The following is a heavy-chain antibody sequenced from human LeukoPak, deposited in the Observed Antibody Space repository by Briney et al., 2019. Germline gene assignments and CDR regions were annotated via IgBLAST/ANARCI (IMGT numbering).Heavy chain of an antibody. V-gene: IGHV4-59*01. CDR3: ARTRPFDAFDI. J-gene: IGHJ3*02. CDR1: GGSISSYY. CDR2: IYYSGST. Sequence: PSETLSLTCTVSGGSISSYYWSWIRQPPGKGLEWIGYIYYSGSTNYNPFLKSRVTISVDTSKNQFSLKLSSVTAADTAVYYCARTRPFDAFDIWGQGTMVTVSS.